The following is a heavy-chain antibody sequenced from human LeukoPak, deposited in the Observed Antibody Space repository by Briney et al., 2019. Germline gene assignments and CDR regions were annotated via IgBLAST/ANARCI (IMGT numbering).Heavy chain of an antibody. Sequence: VASVKVSCKASGGTFSSYAISWVRQAPGQGLEWMGGIIPIFGTANYAQKFQGRVTITKDESTRPTYMGLSRLRTEHNAGYYCARVGMLGNRVVPAAPNYYYMDVWGKGTTVTVSS. CDR3: ARVGMLGNRVVPAAPNYYYMDV. V-gene: IGHV1-69*05. D-gene: IGHD2-2*01. CDR1: GGTFSSYA. CDR2: IIPIFGTA. J-gene: IGHJ6*03.